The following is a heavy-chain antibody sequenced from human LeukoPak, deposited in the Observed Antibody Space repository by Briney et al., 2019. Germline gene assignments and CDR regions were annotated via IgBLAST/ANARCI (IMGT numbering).Heavy chain of an antibody. V-gene: IGHV3-23*01. CDR1: GFTFSSSA. CDR3: AKDRPGDFWSGLDY. CDR2: ISGSGDRT. J-gene: IGHJ4*02. Sequence: GGSLRLSCAASGFTFSSSAMSWVRQAPGKGLEWVSTISGSGDRTYYADSVKGRFTISRDNSKNTLFLHMNSLRAEDTAVYYCAKDRPGDFWSGLDYWGQGTLVTVSS. D-gene: IGHD3-3*01.